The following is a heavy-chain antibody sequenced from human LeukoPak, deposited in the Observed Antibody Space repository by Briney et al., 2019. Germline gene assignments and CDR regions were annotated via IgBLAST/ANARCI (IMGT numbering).Heavy chain of an antibody. Sequence: HSGGSLRLSCSASGFTFSSYWMSWVRQTTGKGLECVAKIREDGNEKFYVDSVKGRFTISRDNAKNSVYLQMNSLRVEDTAVYFCARDYIGGWNDHWGQGTLVTVSS. V-gene: IGHV3-7*01. CDR1: GFTFSSYW. CDR2: IREDGNEK. J-gene: IGHJ4*02. D-gene: IGHD3-16*01. CDR3: ARDYIGGWNDH.